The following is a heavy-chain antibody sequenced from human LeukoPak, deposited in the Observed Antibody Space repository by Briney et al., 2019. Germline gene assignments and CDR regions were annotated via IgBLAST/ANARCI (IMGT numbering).Heavy chain of an antibody. CDR2: VSYDGSKK. V-gene: IGHV3-30*01. CDR1: GFTFSNYA. CDR3: ASNRGSDY. J-gene: IGHJ4*02. Sequence: GGSLRLSCAASGFTFSNYARHWVRQAPGKGLEWVAAVSYDGSKKYYADSVKGRFSISRDNSKNTLFLQMDSLRAEDTAVYYCASNRGSDYWGQGTLVTVSS. D-gene: IGHD1-14*01.